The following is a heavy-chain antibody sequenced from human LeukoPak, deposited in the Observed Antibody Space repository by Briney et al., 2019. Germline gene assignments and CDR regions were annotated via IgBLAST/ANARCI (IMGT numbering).Heavy chain of an antibody. Sequence: GGSLRLSCAASGFTFSSYSMNWVRQAPGKGLEWVSYISSSSSTIYYADSVKGRFTISRDNAKNSLYLQMNSLRAEDTAVYYCARDRAYAVDYWGQGTLVTVSS. J-gene: IGHJ4*02. V-gene: IGHV3-48*04. CDR1: GFTFSSYS. CDR3: ARDRAYAVDY. D-gene: IGHD4-17*01. CDR2: ISSSSSTI.